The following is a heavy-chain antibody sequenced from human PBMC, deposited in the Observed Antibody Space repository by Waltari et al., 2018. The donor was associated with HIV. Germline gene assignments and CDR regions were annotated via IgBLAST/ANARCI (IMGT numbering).Heavy chain of an antibody. J-gene: IGHJ4*02. D-gene: IGHD3-3*01. CDR3: SRDTFGEYDF. CDR2: INIYGRTI. CDR1: GFTVTNYW. V-gene: IGHV3-74*01. Sequence: EVQLVQSGGGLLKPGGALRLSCAATGFTVTNYWLHWVRQRPGKGLVWVARINIYGRTIDDADSVKGRFTISRDSSKNTLSLQMNSLREEDTAVYYCSRDTFGEYDFWGQGALVTVSS.